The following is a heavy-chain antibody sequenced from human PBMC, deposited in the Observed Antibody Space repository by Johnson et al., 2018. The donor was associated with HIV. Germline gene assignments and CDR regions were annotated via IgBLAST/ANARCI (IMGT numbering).Heavy chain of an antibody. V-gene: IGHV3-48*01. Sequence: VQLVESGGGVVRPGGSLRLSCAASGFTFSSYWMGWVRQAPGKGLEWVSYISSSGSTIYYADSVKGRFTISRDNSKNTLYLQMNRLRVEDTAVYYCARSGGYPNAFDIWGQGAMVTVSS. J-gene: IGHJ3*02. CDR3: ARSGGYPNAFDI. CDR1: GFTFSSYW. CDR2: ISSSGSTI. D-gene: IGHD6-13*01.